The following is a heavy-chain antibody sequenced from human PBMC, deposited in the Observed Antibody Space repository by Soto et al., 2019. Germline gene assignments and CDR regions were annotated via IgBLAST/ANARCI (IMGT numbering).Heavy chain of an antibody. Sequence: QGVEWVAVIWYDGSNKYYADSVKGRFTISRDNSKNTLYLQMNSLRAEDTAVYYCCFNYYGSGSYGHYMDVWGKRTTVTVSS. CDR2: IWYDGSNK. V-gene: IGHV3-33*01. D-gene: IGHD3-10*01. J-gene: IGHJ6*03. CDR3: CFNYYGSGSYGHYMDV.